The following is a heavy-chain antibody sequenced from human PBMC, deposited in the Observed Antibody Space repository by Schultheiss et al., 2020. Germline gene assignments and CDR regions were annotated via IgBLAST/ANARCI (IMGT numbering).Heavy chain of an antibody. J-gene: IGHJ4*02. CDR2: IYTSGST. V-gene: IGHV4-4*07. D-gene: IGHD3/OR15-3a*01. Sequence: SQTLSLTCTVSGGSISSYYWSWIRQPAGKGLEWIGRIYTSGSTNYNPSLKSRVTISVDTSKNQFSLKLSSVTAADTAVYYCARDRTGYDIVDYWGQGTLVTVSS. CDR3: ARDRTGYDIVDY. CDR1: GGSISSYY.